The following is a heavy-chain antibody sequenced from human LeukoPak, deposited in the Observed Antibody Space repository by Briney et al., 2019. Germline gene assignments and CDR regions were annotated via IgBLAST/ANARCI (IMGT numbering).Heavy chain of an antibody. D-gene: IGHD6-19*01. CDR2: ISSNGGST. Sequence: PGGSLRLSCSASGFTFSSYAMHWVRQAPGKGLEYVSAISSNGGSTYYADSVKGRFTISRDNAKNSLYLQMNSLRAEDTAVYYCARENHSYSSGWYRYFDYWGQGTLVTVSS. CDR3: ARENHSYSSGWYRYFDY. J-gene: IGHJ4*02. CDR1: GFTFSSYA. V-gene: IGHV3-64*04.